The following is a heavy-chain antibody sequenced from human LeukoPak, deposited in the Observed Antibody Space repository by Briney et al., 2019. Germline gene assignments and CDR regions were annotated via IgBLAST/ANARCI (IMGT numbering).Heavy chain of an antibody. V-gene: IGHV4-59*01. J-gene: IGHJ4*02. CDR3: ARRGRNSSGWQDYL. D-gene: IGHD6-25*01. Sequence: PSETLSLTCTVSGGSISSYYWSWIRQPPGKGLEWIANIYHTGSTNYNPSLSSRVTISIDTAKNQFSLKLTSVTAADTAVYYCARRGRNSSGWQDYLWGQGTLVAVSS. CDR1: GGSISSYY. CDR2: IYHTGST.